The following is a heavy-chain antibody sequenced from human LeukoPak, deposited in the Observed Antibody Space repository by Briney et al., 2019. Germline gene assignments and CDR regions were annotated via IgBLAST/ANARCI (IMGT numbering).Heavy chain of an antibody. D-gene: IGHD3-10*01. Sequence: PGGSLRLSCAASGFTFSNAWMSWIRQAPGKGLEWVSYISSSGSTIYYADSVKGRFTISRDNAKNSLYLQMNSLRAEDTAVYYCASSVLWFGGVDYWGQGTLVTVSS. CDR2: ISSSGSTI. J-gene: IGHJ4*02. V-gene: IGHV3-11*04. CDR1: GFTFSNAW. CDR3: ASSVLWFGGVDY.